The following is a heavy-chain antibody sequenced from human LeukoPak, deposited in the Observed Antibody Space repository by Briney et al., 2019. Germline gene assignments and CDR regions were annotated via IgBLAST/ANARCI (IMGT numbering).Heavy chain of an antibody. CDR3: ARDVYYYDRSAFDI. Sequence: GSLRLSCAASGFTFSNAWMSWVRQPPGKGLEWIGEINHSGSTNYNPSLKSRVTISVDTSKNQFSLKLSSVTAADTAVYYCARDVYYYDRSAFDIWGQGTMVTVSS. D-gene: IGHD3-22*01. CDR1: GFTFSNAW. CDR2: INHSGST. V-gene: IGHV4-4*02. J-gene: IGHJ3*02.